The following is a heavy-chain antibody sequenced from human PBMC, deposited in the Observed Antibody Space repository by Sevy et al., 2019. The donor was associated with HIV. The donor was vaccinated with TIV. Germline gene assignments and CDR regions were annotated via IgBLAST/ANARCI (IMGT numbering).Heavy chain of an antibody. CDR1: GESFSNYY. V-gene: IGHV4-34*01. D-gene: IGHD4-17*01. CDR2: IDHSGRS. CDR3: ERGPKPLRSDYGDYRGVGYYFDS. Sequence: WETLSLTCAVYGESFSNYYWSWIRLSPGKALESIGEIDHSGRSDYNPSLKSRVTMSVDTSKNQFSLKLTSVTAADTAVYDCERGPKPLRSDYGDYRGVGYYFDSWGQGTLVTVSS. J-gene: IGHJ4*02.